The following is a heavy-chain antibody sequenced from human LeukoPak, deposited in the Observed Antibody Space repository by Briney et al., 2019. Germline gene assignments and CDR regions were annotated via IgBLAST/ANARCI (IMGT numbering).Heavy chain of an antibody. CDR2: IYYSGGT. CDR1: GGSISSSSYY. J-gene: IGHJ4*02. V-gene: IGHV4-61*05. D-gene: IGHD7-27*01. Sequence: SETLSLTCTVSGGSISSSSYYWSWIRQPPGKGLEWIGYIYYSGGTNYNPSLKSRVTISIDTSKSQFSLKVTSVTDADTAVYYCTGGPFTYAFDHWGQGALVTVSS. CDR3: TGGPFTYAFDH.